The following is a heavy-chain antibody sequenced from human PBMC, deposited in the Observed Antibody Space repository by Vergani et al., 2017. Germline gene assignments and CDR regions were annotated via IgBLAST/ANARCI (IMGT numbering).Heavy chain of an antibody. D-gene: IGHD1-1*01. Sequence: EVELVQSGPEMRKPGESLKIPCKGSEYSFGNNWIGWVRQMPGKGLEWMGIIYPADSDTRYSPSFQGQVTISADKSISTAFLQWDSLKASDTALYYCARHTTYTDSWGQGTLVTVSS. CDR1: EYSFGNNW. J-gene: IGHJ4*02. V-gene: IGHV5-51*01. CDR3: ARHTTYTDS. CDR2: IYPADSDT.